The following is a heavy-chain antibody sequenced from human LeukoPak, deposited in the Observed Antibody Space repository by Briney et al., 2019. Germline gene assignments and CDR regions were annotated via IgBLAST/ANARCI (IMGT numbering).Heavy chain of an antibody. J-gene: IGHJ5*02. CDR3: ARDGLNWFDP. CDR1: GGSLSDYY. V-gene: IGHV4-34*01. CDR2: INHIGTT. D-gene: IGHD3/OR15-3a*01. Sequence: SETLSLTCAVYGGSLSDYYWSWIRQPPGKGLEWLGDINHIGTTNYNSALKSRVTISLDTSKNQFSLKLGSVTAADTAVYYCARDGLNWFDPWGQGTLVTVSS.